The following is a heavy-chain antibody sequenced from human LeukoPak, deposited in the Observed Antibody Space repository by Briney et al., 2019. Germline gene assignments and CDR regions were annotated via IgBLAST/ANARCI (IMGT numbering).Heavy chain of an antibody. V-gene: IGHV4-59*01. J-gene: IGHJ4*02. CDR1: GDSISNYY. D-gene: IGHD6-13*01. CDR2: IYYSGST. Sequence: SGTLSLTCAVSGDSISNYYWSWIRQPPGKGLEWIGYIYYSGSTNYNPSLKSRVTISVDTSKNQFSLKLSSVTAADTAVYYCAREVVAAAGTVDYWGQGTLVIVSS. CDR3: AREVVAAAGTVDY.